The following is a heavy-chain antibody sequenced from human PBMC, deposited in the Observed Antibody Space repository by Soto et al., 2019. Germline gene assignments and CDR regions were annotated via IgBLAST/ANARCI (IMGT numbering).Heavy chain of an antibody. V-gene: IGHV3-9*01. CDR1: GFTFEAYS. J-gene: IGHJ3*01. CDR3: TKRRSARPGFDAFDL. CDR2: ISGDSGSS. Sequence: GGSLRLSCAASGFTFEAYSLHWVRQLPGKGLEWVAGISGDSGSSGYADSVRGRFTVSRDNAMNSLFLQMSSLSPEDTALYYCTKRRSARPGFDAFDLWGQGTMVTVSS.